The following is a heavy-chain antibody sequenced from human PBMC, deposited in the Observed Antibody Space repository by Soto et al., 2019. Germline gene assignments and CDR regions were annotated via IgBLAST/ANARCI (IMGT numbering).Heavy chain of an antibody. CDR3: ARDGDGRMTTNPYYYTGMDV. J-gene: IGHJ6*02. D-gene: IGHD3-3*01. CDR1: GGSLASYY. CDR2: VFYTVRA. Sequence: LSLTGTVSGGSLASYYWSWIRQPPGKGLECIGYVFYTVRANYNASLKSRVSISLDTSNYQFSLKLSSVTAADTAVYYCARDGDGRMTTNPYYYTGMDVWGPGTTVTVSS. V-gene: IGHV4-59*01.